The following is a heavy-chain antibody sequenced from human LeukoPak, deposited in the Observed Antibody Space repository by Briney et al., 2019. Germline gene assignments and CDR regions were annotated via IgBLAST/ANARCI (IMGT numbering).Heavy chain of an antibody. J-gene: IGHJ3*02. V-gene: IGHV3-9*01. CDR3: AKDLGYSSGWRAFDI. CDR2: ISWNSGSI. D-gene: IGHD6-19*01. Sequence: PGRSLRLSCAASGFTFDDYAMHWVRHAPGKGLEWVSGISWNSGSIGYADSVKGRFTISRDNAKNSLYLQMNSLRAEDTALYYCAKDLGYSSGWRAFDIWGQGTMVTVSS. CDR1: GFTFDDYA.